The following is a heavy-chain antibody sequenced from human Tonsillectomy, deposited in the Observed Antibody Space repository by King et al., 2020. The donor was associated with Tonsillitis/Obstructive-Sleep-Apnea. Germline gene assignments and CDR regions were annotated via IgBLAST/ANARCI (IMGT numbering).Heavy chain of an antibody. Sequence: HVQLQQWGAVLLNPSETLSLTFAVYCGPVMGYYWSWIRQPPGKGLVWIGENNHSGSTNHNPSLKSACSITLDSSKNQFSLKLTSVTAADTAVYYCARGSDCTGGVCYTSSWFDPWGQGTQVTVSS. J-gene: IGHJ5*02. D-gene: IGHD2-8*02. CDR2: NNHSGST. V-gene: IGHV4-34*01. CDR1: CGPVMGYY. CDR3: ARGSDCTGGVCYTSSWFDP.